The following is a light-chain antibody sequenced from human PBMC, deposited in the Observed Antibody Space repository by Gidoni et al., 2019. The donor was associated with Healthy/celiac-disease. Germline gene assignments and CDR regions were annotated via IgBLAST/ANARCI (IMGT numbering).Light chain of an antibody. J-gene: IGKJ1*01. CDR2: GAS. CDR3: QQYGSSSGA. V-gene: IGKV3-20*01. Sequence: ESVLTQSPCALALSPGERATLSCRASQAISNSYLAWYVQKPGQAPRLLIYGASNRATGTPDRFSGSGSGTDFTLTISSLEPEDFATYYCQQYGSSSGAFGQGTKVEIK. CDR1: QAISNSY.